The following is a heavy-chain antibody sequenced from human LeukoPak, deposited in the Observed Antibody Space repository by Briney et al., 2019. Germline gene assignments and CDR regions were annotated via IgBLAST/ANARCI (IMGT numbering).Heavy chain of an antibody. D-gene: IGHD3-3*01. J-gene: IGHJ4*02. CDR2: INTNTGNP. Sequence: GASVKVSCKASGYTFTSYAMNWVRQAPGQGLEWMGWINTNTGNPTYAQGFTGRFVFSLDTSVSTAYLQISSLKAEDTAVYYCARALRYYDFWSGPPLDYWGQGTLVTVSS. CDR1: GYTFTSYA. V-gene: IGHV7-4-1*02. CDR3: ARALRYYDFWSGPPLDY.